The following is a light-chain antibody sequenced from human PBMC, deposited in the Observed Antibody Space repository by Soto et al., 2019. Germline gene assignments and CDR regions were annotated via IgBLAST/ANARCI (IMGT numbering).Light chain of an antibody. J-gene: IGKJ1*01. CDR1: ETIYSN. V-gene: IGKV3-15*01. CDR2: RAS. Sequence: EIVMTQSRATLSVSPGERATLSCRASETIYSNVAWYQQRPGQAPRLLIYRASARATGIPARFSGSGSGTEFTLTIGSLQSEDSAVYYCQQYQNLWTFGQGTKVDIK. CDR3: QQYQNLWT.